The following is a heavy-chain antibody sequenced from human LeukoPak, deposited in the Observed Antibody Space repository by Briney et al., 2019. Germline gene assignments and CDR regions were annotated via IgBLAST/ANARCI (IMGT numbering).Heavy chain of an antibody. CDR2: ISWNSGSI. D-gene: IGHD6-13*01. J-gene: IGHJ4*02. V-gene: IGHV3-9*01. CDR1: GLTFDDYA. CDR3: AKAGGAAAGGFDY. Sequence: GGSLRLSCAASGLTFDDYAMHWVRQAPGKGLEWVSGISWNSGSIGYADSVKGRFTISRDNAKNSLYLQMNSLRAEDTALYYCAKAGGAAAGGFDYWGQGTLVTVSS.